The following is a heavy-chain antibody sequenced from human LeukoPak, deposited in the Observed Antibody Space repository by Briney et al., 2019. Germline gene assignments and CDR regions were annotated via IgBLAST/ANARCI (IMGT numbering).Heavy chain of an antibody. Sequence: SETLSLTCSVSDGSTTGYYWSWIRQPPGKGLEWIAYVYYTGRTLYNPSLESRVTISVDTSKTQFSLTVTSVTAADTAVYYCARGDFWSGYILDYWGQGTLVTVSS. D-gene: IGHD3-3*01. J-gene: IGHJ4*02. CDR2: VYYTGRT. V-gene: IGHV4-59*08. CDR3: ARGDFWSGYILDY. CDR1: DGSTTGYY.